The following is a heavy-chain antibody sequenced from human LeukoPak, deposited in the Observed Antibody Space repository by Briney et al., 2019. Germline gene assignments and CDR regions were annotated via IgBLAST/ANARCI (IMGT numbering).Heavy chain of an antibody. CDR2: ISSASYNI. Sequence: GGSLRLSCAASGFTFNNYEMSWVRQSPGKGLEWLSYISSASYNIYYADSVKGRFTISRDNAKNSLYLQMNGLRAEDTALYYCARGAEDGYYYYYMDVWGKGTRSPSP. V-gene: IGHV3-48*03. J-gene: IGHJ6*03. CDR1: GFTFNNYE. D-gene: IGHD4-17*01. CDR3: ARGAEDGYYYYYMDV.